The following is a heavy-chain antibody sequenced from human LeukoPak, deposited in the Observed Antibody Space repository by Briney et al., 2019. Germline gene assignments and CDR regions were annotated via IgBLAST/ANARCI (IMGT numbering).Heavy chain of an antibody. J-gene: IGHJ4*02. V-gene: IGHV1-2*02. CDR1: GYTFTGYY. CDR3: ATAIFGVVTLPLDY. Sequence: GASVKVSCKASGYTFTGYYMHWVRQAPGQGLEWMGWINPNSGGTNYAQKFQGRVTMTRDTSISTAYMELSSLRSEDTAVYYCATAIFGVVTLPLDYWGQGTLVTVSS. CDR2: INPNSGGT. D-gene: IGHD3-3*01.